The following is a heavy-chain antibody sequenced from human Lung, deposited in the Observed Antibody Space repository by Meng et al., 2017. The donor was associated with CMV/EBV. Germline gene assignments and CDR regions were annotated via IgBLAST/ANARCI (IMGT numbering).Heavy chain of an antibody. CDR3: ARGMGYTDMPKLLKSRRPKDYYYGLDV. J-gene: IGHJ6*02. CDR2: VSHSGST. Sequence: SETLSLTCAVYGGSLSGFYWTWVRQAPGKGLEWIGAVSHSGSTNHNPSLATRVTMSVDTSKKQFSLQLKSLTAADTAIYYCARGMGYTDMPKLLKSRRPKDYYYGLDVWGQGTPVTGSS. V-gene: IGHV4-34*01. D-gene: IGHD2-2*01. CDR1: GGSLSGFY.